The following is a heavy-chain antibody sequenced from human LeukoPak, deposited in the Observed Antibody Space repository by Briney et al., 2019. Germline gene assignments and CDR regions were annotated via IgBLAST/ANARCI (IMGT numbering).Heavy chain of an antibody. CDR3: ARDGALDYDILTGYHPLDY. CDR1: GLIFSTYG. D-gene: IGHD3-9*01. V-gene: IGHV3-33*08. CDR2: IWYDGSNK. Sequence: PGGSLRPSCAASGLIFSTYGMHWVRQAPGKGLEWVAAIWYDGSNKYYADSVKGRFTISRDNSKNTLYLQMNSLRAEDTAVYYCARDGALDYDILTGYHPLDYWGQGTLVTVSS. J-gene: IGHJ4*02.